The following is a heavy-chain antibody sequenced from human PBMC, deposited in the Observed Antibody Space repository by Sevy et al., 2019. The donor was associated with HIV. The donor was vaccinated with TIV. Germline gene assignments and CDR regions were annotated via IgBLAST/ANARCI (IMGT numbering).Heavy chain of an antibody. D-gene: IGHD2-8*01. CDR3: AREGCTKPHDY. V-gene: IGHV3-23*01. CDR2: LSFGCGEI. CDR1: GFTFSKYS. J-gene: IGHJ4*02. Sequence: GGSLRLSCAASGFTFSKYSMSWVRQPPGKGLEWVSNLSFGCGEINYADSVKGRFTISRDKSKSSVYLQMNNLRPEDTSVYYCAREGCTKPHDYWGQGTLVTVSS.